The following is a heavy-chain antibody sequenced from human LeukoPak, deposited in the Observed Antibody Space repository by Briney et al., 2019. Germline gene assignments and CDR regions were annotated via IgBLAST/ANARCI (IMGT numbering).Heavy chain of an antibody. CDR2: ISAYNGNT. CDR3: ARDRSEQQLTDAFDI. J-gene: IGHJ3*02. V-gene: IGHV1-18*01. D-gene: IGHD6-13*01. Sequence: ASVKVSCKASGYTLTSYGISWVRQAPGQGLEWMGWISAYNGNTNYAQKLQGRVTMTTDTSTSTAYMELRSLRSDDTAVYYCARDRSEQQLTDAFDIWGQGTMVTVSS. CDR1: GYTLTSYG.